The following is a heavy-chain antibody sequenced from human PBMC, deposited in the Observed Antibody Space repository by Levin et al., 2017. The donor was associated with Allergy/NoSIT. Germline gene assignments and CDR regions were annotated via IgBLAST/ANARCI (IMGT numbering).Heavy chain of an antibody. CDR1: GGSFSGYS. Sequence: PSETLSLTCAVYGGSFSGYSWSWIRQPPGKGLEWIGEINHSGSTNYNPSLKSRVTISVDTSKNQFSLKLSSVTAADTAVYYCARGRRRYSGYGVGGMDVWGQGTTVTVSS. V-gene: IGHV4-34*01. CDR2: INHSGST. J-gene: IGHJ6*02. D-gene: IGHD5-12*01. CDR3: ARGRRRYSGYGVGGMDV.